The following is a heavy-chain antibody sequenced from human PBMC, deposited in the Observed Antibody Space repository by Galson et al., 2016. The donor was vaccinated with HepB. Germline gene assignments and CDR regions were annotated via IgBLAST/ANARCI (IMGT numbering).Heavy chain of an antibody. CDR1: GFTFSSHA. J-gene: IGHJ4*02. CDR2: ISRTAGRT. CDR3: AKDSGSNSWYGGYYFDV. D-gene: IGHD6-13*01. V-gene: IGHV3-23*01. Sequence: SLRLSCAASGFTFSSHAINWVRQAPGKGLEWVSTISRTAGRTYYADSVKGRFTISRDNSKNTLHLQMNSLRAEDTAVYYCAKDSGSNSWYGGYYFDVWGQGTLVTVSS.